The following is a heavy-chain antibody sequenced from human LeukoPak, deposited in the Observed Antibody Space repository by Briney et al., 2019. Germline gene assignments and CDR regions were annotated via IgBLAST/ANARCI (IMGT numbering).Heavy chain of an antibody. Sequence: GGSLRLSCAASGFTVSSNYMSWVRQAPGKGLEWVSVIYSGGSTYYADSVKGRFTISRDNSKNTLYLQMNSLRAEDTAVYYCASPGSHDAFDIWGQGTIVSVSS. J-gene: IGHJ3*02. CDR2: IYSGGST. D-gene: IGHD1-14*01. CDR3: ASPGSHDAFDI. V-gene: IGHV3-53*01. CDR1: GFTVSSNY.